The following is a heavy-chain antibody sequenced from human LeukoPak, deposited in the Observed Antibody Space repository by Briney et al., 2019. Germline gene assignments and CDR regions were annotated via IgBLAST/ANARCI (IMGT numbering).Heavy chain of an antibody. D-gene: IGHD3-3*01. V-gene: IGHV4-59*08. CDR3: ARGQKPNYDFDP. CDR2: IYYSGST. Sequence: PSETLSLTCTVSGGSISSYYWSWIRQPPGKGLEWIGYIYYSGSTNYNPSLKSRVTISVDTSKNQFSLKLSSVTAADTAVYYCARGQKPNYDFDPWGQGTLVTVSS. J-gene: IGHJ5*02. CDR1: GGSISSYY.